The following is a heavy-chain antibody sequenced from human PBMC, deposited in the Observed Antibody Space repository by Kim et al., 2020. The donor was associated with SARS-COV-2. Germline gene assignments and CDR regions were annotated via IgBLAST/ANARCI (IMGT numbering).Heavy chain of an antibody. V-gene: IGHV4-34*01. Sequence: SETLSLTCAVYGGSFSGYYWSWIRQPPGKGLEWIGEINHSGSTNYNPSLKSRVTISVDTSKNQFSLKLSSVTAADTAVYYCARGRGPRGGGPNWFDPWGQGTLVTVSS. CDR2: INHSGST. D-gene: IGHD3-16*01. CDR3: ARGRGPRGGGPNWFDP. J-gene: IGHJ5*02. CDR1: GGSFSGYY.